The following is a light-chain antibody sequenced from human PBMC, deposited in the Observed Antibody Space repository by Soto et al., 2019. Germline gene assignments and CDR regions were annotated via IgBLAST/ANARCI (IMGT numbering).Light chain of an antibody. J-gene: IGKJ3*01. CDR2: RTS. Sequence: EIVMTQSPATLSVSPGERATLSCRASQSISSNLAWYQQKPGQAPRLLMFRTSSRATGFPARFSGSGSGTEFNLTTSSLQSEDFGVYYYQQYGSSPGLFTFGPGTKVDI. CDR3: QQYGSSPGLFT. V-gene: IGKV3-15*01. CDR1: QSISSN.